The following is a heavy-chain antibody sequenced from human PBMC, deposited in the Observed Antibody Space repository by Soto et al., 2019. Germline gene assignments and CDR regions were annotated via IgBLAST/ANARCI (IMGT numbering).Heavy chain of an antibody. V-gene: IGHV3-9*01. CDR2: ISWSGDNM. CDR1: GFTFDDYA. Sequence: QLVESGGGLVQPGRSLRLSCAASGFTFDDYAMHWVRQAPGKGLEWVSGISWSGDNMAYADSVKGRFITSRDNVKNSLYLQMNSLRVEDTALYHCVKASYSSLTTLGSAFDVWGQGTMVTVS. D-gene: IGHD4-4*01. CDR3: VKASYSSLTTLGSAFDV. J-gene: IGHJ3*01.